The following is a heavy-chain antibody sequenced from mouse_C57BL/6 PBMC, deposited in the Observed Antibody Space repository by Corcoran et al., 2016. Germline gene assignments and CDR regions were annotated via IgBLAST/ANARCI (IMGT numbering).Heavy chain of an antibody. CDR3: ARSAWGNKPRDY. Sequence: EVQLQQSVAELVRPGASVKLSCTASGFNIKNTYMHWVKQRPEQGLEWMGRIDPANGNTKYAPKFQVTATITADTSSNTAYLQLSSLISDDTAIYYCARSAWGNKPRDYGCQGTSATGSS. CDR2: IDPANGNT. D-gene: IGHD2-1*01. J-gene: IGHJ4*01. V-gene: IGHV14-3*01. CDR1: GFNIKNTY.